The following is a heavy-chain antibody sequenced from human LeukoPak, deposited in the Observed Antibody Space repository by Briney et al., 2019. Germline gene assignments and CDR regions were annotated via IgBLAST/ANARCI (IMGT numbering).Heavy chain of an antibody. D-gene: IGHD1-26*01. CDR2: MSGGDGST. J-gene: IGHJ4*02. CDR1: GFTFSSYA. V-gene: IGHV3-23*01. Sequence: GGSLRLSCAASGFTFSSYAMSWVRQAPGKGLEWVSAMSGGDGSTYYADSVEGRFTVSRDNSKKTLYLQMNGLRAEDTAVYYCAKDWPSSGIYYGQFDFWGQGTLVTVSS. CDR3: AKDWPSSGIYYGQFDF.